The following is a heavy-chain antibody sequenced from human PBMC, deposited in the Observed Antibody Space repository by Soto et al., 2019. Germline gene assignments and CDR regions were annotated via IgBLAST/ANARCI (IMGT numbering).Heavy chain of an antibody. D-gene: IGHD6-13*01. Sequence: QVQLQESGPGLVKPSETLSLTCSVSGGSVSNFYWNWIRQPAGKGLEWIGRIYSSGSTNYNPSLRSRVTMSVDTAKNQFSLKLNSVTAADTAVYYCARSSHKESWFDPWGQGALVSVS. V-gene: IGHV4-4*07. CDR3: ARSSHKESWFDP. CDR2: IYSSGST. CDR1: GGSVSNFY. J-gene: IGHJ5*02.